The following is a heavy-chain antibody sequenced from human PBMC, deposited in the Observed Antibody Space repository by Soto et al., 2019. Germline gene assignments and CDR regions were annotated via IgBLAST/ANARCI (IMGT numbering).Heavy chain of an antibody. D-gene: IGHD3-3*01. CDR1: GGSISSSSYY. CDR3: GYNSYYEFWSGYYDY. V-gene: IGHV4-39*01. J-gene: IGHJ4*02. Sequence: SETLSLTCTVSGGSISSSSYYWGWIRQPPGKGLEWIGSIYYSGSTHYNPSLKSRVTISVDTSKNQFSLKLSSVTAADSAVYYCGYNSYYEFWSGYYDYWGQGTLVTVSS. CDR2: IYYSGST.